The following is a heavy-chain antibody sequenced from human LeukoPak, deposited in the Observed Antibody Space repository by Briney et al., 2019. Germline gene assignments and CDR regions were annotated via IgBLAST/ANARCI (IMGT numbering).Heavy chain of an antibody. Sequence: VASVKVSCKASGGTFSSYAISWVRQAPGQGLEWMGRIIPILGIANYAQKFQGRVTITADKSTSTAYMELGSLRSEDTAVYYCARDGFIDILTPRGSYGMDVWGQGTTVTVSS. D-gene: IGHD3-9*01. CDR1: GGTFSSYA. CDR2: IIPILGIA. V-gene: IGHV1-69*04. CDR3: ARDGFIDILTPRGSYGMDV. J-gene: IGHJ6*02.